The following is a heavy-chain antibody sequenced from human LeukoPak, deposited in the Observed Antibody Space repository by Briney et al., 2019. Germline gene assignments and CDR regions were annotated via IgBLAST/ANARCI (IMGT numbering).Heavy chain of an antibody. J-gene: IGHJ6*02. CDR1: GFTFDDYA. CDR2: ISWNSGSI. D-gene: IGHD1-26*01. CDR3: AKDIFSGVGAYYYYGMDV. V-gene: IGHV3-9*01. Sequence: PGGSLRLSCAASGFTFDDYAMHWVRQAPGKGLEWVSGISWNSGSIGYADSVKGRFTISRDNAKNSLYLQMNSLRAEDTALYYCAKDIFSGVGAYYYYGMDVWGQGTTVTVSS.